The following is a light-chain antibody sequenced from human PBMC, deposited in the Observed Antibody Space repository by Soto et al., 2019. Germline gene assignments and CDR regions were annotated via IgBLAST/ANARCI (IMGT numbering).Light chain of an antibody. Sequence: EIVLTQSPATLSLSPGERATLSCRASQGVSSYLAWYQQKPGQAPRLLIYDASNRATGIPARFSGSEPGTDFTLTISSLEPEDFAVYYCQQRSNCPIFTFGPGTKVDIK. CDR1: QGVSSY. CDR2: DAS. J-gene: IGKJ3*01. CDR3: QQRSNCPIFT. V-gene: IGKV3D-11*01.